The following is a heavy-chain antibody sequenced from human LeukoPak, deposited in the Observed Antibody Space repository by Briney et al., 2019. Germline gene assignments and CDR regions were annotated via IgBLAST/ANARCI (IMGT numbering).Heavy chain of an antibody. CDR2: MNPNSGNT. J-gene: IGHJ4*02. V-gene: IGHV1-18*01. CDR1: GYTFTSYD. D-gene: IGHD3-22*01. CDR3: ARVGWVYDSSGYPDY. Sequence: VASVKVSCKASGYTFTSYDINWVRQATGQGLEWMGWMNPNSGNTNYAQKLQGRVTMTTDTSTSTAYMELRSLRSDDTAVYYCARVGWVYDSSGYPDYWGQGTLVTVSS.